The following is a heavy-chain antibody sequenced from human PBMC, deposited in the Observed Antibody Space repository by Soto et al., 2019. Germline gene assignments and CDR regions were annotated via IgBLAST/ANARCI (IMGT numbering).Heavy chain of an antibody. CDR1: GGSISSSNYY. CDR3: ATQEVGGSYVYTFDP. D-gene: IGHD1-26*01. CDR2: IYYSGST. J-gene: IGHJ5*02. Sequence: QLQLQESGPGLVKPSETLSLTCTVSGGSISSSNYYWGWIRQPPGKGLEWIGSIYYSGSTYYNPSLKSRVTIPEDTPKNQCSLKLSSVTAADTAVYYCATQEVGGSYVYTFDPWGQGTLVTVPS. V-gene: IGHV4-39*01.